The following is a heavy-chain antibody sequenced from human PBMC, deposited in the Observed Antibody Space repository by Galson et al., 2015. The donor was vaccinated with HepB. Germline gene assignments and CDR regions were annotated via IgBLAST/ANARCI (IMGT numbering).Heavy chain of an antibody. CDR3: AKGSRGVVIIRFDY. J-gene: IGHJ4*02. CDR2: ISGSGGST. Sequence: SLRLSCAASGFTFSSYAMSWVRQAPGKGLEWVSAISGSGGSTYYADSVKGRFTISRDNSKNTLYLQMNSLRAEDTAVYYCAKGSRGVVIIRFDYLGQGTLVTVSA. D-gene: IGHD3-22*01. V-gene: IGHV3-23*01. CDR1: GFTFSSYA.